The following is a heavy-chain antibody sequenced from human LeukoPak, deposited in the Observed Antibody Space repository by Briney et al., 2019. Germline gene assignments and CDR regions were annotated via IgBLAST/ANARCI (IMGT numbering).Heavy chain of an antibody. Sequence: PGGSLRLSCAASGFTFSDYYMSWIRQAPGKGLEWVSYISSSGSTIYYADSVKGRFTISRDNAKNSLYLQMNSLRAEDTAVYYCAGRVAVAGGNYYNGMDVWGQGTTVTVSS. J-gene: IGHJ6*02. V-gene: IGHV3-11*01. CDR1: GFTFSDYY. D-gene: IGHD6-19*01. CDR2: ISSSGSTI. CDR3: AGRVAVAGGNYYNGMDV.